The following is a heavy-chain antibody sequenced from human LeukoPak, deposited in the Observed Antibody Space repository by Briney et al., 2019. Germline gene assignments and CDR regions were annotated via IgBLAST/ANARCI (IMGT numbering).Heavy chain of an antibody. Sequence: ASVKVSCKASGYTFTGYYMHWVRQAPGQGLEWMGWINPNSGGTNYAQKFQGRVTMTRDTSISTAYMELSRLRSDDTAVYYCARGGVVVPAAIFVDPWGQGTLVPVSS. V-gene: IGHV1-2*02. CDR1: GYTFTGYY. D-gene: IGHD2-2*01. CDR3: ARGGVVVPAAIFVDP. CDR2: INPNSGGT. J-gene: IGHJ5*02.